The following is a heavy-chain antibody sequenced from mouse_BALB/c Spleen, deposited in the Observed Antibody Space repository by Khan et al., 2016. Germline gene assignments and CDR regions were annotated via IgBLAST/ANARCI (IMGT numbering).Heavy chain of an antibody. Sequence: QVQLKQSGAELVQPGASVKLSCKTSGYTFTSYDINWVRQRPEQGLEWIGWIFPGDGFTRYNEKFKGRATLSTDKSSSTAYMHLSRLTSEDSAVYCCARETVVAPYYFDYWGKGTTLTVSS. CDR1: GYTFTSYD. V-gene: IGHV1S50*01. CDR2: IFPGDGFT. J-gene: IGHJ2*01. CDR3: ARETVVAPYYFDY. D-gene: IGHD1-1*01.